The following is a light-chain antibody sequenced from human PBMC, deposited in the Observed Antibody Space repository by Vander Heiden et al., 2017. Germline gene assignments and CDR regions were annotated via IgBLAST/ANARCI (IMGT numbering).Light chain of an antibody. Sequence: QSVLTPSPSASGTPGQTVTISCSGSDSNIGSDTVTWYQQLPGTAPKLLIYHVNQRPSGVPDRFSASKSGTSASLGISGLKSEDEADYYCAAWDDSLSGWVFGGGTKLTV. J-gene: IGLJ3*02. CDR3: AAWDDSLSGWV. CDR2: HVN. CDR1: DSNIGSDT. V-gene: IGLV1-44*01.